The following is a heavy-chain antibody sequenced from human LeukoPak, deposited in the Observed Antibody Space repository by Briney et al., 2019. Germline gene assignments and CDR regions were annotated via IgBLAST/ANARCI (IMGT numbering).Heavy chain of an antibody. V-gene: IGHV4-39*01. Sequence: KTSETLSLTRTVFGGSISSGDYYWGWIRQPPGKGLEWIGSINYSGTTYYNPSLKSRVAISVDTSKNQFSPKLSSVTAADSAVYYCARRGATVTTSLGAFDYWGQGTLVTVSS. D-gene: IGHD4-17*01. J-gene: IGHJ4*02. CDR2: INYSGTT. CDR3: ARRGATVTTSLGAFDY. CDR1: GGSISSGDYY.